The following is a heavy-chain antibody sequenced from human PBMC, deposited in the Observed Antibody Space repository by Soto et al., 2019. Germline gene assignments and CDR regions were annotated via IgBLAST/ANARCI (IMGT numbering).Heavy chain of an antibody. V-gene: IGHV4-34*01. CDR2: INHSGST. CDR3: ARVGGGYCSGGSCYGTIERYYYYYYMDV. J-gene: IGHJ6*03. Sequence: SETLSLTCAVYGGSFSGYYWSWIRQPPGKGLEWIGEINHSGSTNYNPSLKSRVTISVDTSKNQFSLKLSSVTAADTAVYYCARVGGGYCSGGSCYGTIERYYYYYYMDVWGKGTTVTVSS. CDR1: GGSFSGYY. D-gene: IGHD2-15*01.